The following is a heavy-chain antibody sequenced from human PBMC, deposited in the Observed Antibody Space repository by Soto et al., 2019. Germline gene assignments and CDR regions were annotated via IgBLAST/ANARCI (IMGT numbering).Heavy chain of an antibody. CDR2: INHSGST. V-gene: IGHV4-34*01. J-gene: IGHJ6*02. CDR1: CGSFSGYY. CDR3: AGTGYYYYYYDMDV. Sequence: SSETLSLTCAVYCGSFSGYYWSWIRQPPGKGLEWIGEINHSGSTNYNPSLKSRVTISVDTSKNQFSLKLSSVTAADTAVYYCAGTGYYYYYYDMDVWGQGTTVTSP. D-gene: IGHD2-15*01.